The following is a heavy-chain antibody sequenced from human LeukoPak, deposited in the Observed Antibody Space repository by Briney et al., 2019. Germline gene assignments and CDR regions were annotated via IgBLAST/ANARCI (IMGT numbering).Heavy chain of an antibody. D-gene: IGHD6-13*01. J-gene: IGHJ4*02. Sequence: GGSLRLSCAASGFTVIDNYMTWVRQAPGKGLKWVSVIYSGGSTYYADSVKGRFTISRDNSKNTVYLQMNSLRAEDTAMYYCARDAQLAYFDYWGQGTLVTVSS. CDR1: GFTVIDNY. CDR3: ARDAQLAYFDY. V-gene: IGHV3-53*01. CDR2: IYSGGST.